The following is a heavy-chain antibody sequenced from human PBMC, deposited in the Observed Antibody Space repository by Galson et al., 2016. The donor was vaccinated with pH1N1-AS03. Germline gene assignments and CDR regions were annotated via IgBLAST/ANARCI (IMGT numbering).Heavy chain of an antibody. Sequence: SLRLSCAASGSIFSNYQMSWVRQSPGKGLEWVSTSAGSDDKTYYADSVKGRFTISRDKSKNTLYLQMNTLRADDTALYYCTTVAGTYYNGAYWGQGTLVTV. J-gene: IGHJ4*02. V-gene: IGHV3-23*01. D-gene: IGHD3-10*01. CDR3: TTVAGTYYNGAY. CDR2: SAGSDDKT. CDR1: GSIFSNYQ.